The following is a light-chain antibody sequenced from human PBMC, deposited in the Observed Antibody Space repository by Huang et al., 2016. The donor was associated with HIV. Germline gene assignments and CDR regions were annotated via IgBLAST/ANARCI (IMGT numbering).Light chain of an antibody. J-gene: IGKJ2*01. V-gene: IGKV3-15*01. CDR3: QQYNNWPRT. Sequence: ERVMTKSPDTLSVSPGERATLYCRASQYVSSNLAWYQQKPGQAPRLLVYGASTRVIDIPARFSGSGSGTEFTLTISSLQSEDSAVYYCQQYNNWPRTFGQGTKLEIK. CDR1: QYVSSN. CDR2: GAS.